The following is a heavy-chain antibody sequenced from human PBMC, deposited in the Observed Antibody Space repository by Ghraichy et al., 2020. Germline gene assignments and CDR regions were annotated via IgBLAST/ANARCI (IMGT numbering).Heavy chain of an antibody. CDR2: IIPIFGTA. J-gene: IGHJ3*02. Sequence: SVKVSCKASGGTFSSYAINWVRRAPGQGLEWMGGIIPIFGTANYAQKFQGRVTITADESTSTAYMELSSLRSEDTAVYYCARDWRGYYDSSGYIWNDAFDIWGQGTMVTVSS. CDR3: ARDWRGYYDSSGYIWNDAFDI. V-gene: IGHV1-69*13. D-gene: IGHD3-22*01. CDR1: GGTFSSYA.